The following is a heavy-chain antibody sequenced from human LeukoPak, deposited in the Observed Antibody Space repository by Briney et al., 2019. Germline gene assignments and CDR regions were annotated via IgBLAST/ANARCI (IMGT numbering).Heavy chain of an antibody. CDR2: IYYSGST. J-gene: IGHJ4*02. CDR1: GGSISGSY. V-gene: IGHV4-59*01. CDR3: ARDKYSGQLVFDY. Sequence: SETLSLTCTVSGGSISGSYWSWIRQPPGKGLGYIGYIYYSGSTNYNPSLRSRVTMSVDTSKNQFSLKMSSVTAADTAVYYCARDKYSGQLVFDYWGQGSLVVVSS. D-gene: IGHD6-6*01.